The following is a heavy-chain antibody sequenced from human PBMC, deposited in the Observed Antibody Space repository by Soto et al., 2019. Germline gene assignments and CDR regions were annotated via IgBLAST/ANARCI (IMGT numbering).Heavy chain of an antibody. Sequence: QVQLVESGGGVVQPGRSLRLSCAASGFTFSSYGMHWVRQAPGKGLEWVAVIWYDGSNKYYADSVKGRFTISRDNSKNTLYLQMNSLRAEDTAVYYCASGYYGSGSYAPVDYWGQGTQVTVSS. J-gene: IGHJ4*02. CDR1: GFTFSSYG. V-gene: IGHV3-33*01. CDR3: ASGYYGSGSYAPVDY. CDR2: IWYDGSNK. D-gene: IGHD3-10*01.